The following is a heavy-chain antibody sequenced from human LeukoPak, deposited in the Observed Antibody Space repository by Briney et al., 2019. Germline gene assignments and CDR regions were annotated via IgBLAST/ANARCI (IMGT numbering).Heavy chain of an antibody. CDR2: IYYSGST. CDR1: GGSISSGDYY. J-gene: IGHJ4*02. D-gene: IGHD3-22*01. CDR3: ARDYYDSSGVGNYFDY. Sequence: SETLSLTCTVSGGSISSGDYYWSWIRQPPGKGLEWIGYIYYSGSTYYNPPLKSRVTISVDTSKNQFSLKLSSVTAADTAVYYCARDYYDSSGVGNYFDYWGQGTLVTVSS. V-gene: IGHV4-30-4*01.